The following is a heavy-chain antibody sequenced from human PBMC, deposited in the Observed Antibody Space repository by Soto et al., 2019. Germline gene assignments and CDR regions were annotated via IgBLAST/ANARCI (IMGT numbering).Heavy chain of an antibody. CDR2: ISSTTNYI. CDR1: GFTFTRYS. V-gene: IGHV3-21*01. Sequence: LRLSCAASGFTFTRYSMNWVRQAPGKGLEWVSSISSTTNYIYYADSMKGRFTVSRDNAKNSVYLDMNSLSAEDTAVYYCARESEDLTSNFDYWGQGTLVTVS. J-gene: IGHJ4*02. CDR3: ARESEDLTSNFDY.